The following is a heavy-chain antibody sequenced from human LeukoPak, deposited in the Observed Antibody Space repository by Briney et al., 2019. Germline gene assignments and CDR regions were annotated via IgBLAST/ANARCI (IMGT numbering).Heavy chain of an antibody. CDR2: IYYSGST. CDR1: GGSISSSSYY. Sequence: SETLSLTCTVSGGSISSSSYYWGWIRQPPGKGLEWIGSIYYSGSTYYNPSLKSRVTISVDTSKNQFSLKLSSVTAADTAVYYCARLSGYDSKTTHWGQGTLVTVSS. CDR3: ARLSGYDSKTTH. J-gene: IGHJ4*02. V-gene: IGHV4-39*01. D-gene: IGHD3-22*01.